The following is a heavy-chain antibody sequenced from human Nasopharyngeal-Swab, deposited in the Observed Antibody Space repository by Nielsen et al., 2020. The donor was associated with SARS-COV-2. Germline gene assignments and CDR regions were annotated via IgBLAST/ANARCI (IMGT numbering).Heavy chain of an antibody. CDR2: VSGSGGGT. J-gene: IGHJ6*02. CDR3: AREGGALSMDV. V-gene: IGHV3-23*01. Sequence: GESLKISCAASGFTFSICAMSWVRQAPGKGLEWVSAVSGSGGGTYYADSVKDRFTISRDNSKNTLYLQMNSLRDEDTAVYYCAREGGALSMDVWGQGTTVTVSS. D-gene: IGHD3-16*01. CDR1: GFTFSICA.